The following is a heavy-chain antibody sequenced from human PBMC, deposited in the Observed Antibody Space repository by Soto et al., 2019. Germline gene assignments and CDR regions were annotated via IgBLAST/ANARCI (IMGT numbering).Heavy chain of an antibody. CDR1: GGSISTYY. Sequence: QVQLQESGPGLVKPSGTLSLTCNVSGGSISTYYWNWIRQPAGKGLEWIGRIYASGSPNYNPSIKSRVIMSVDTAKNQFSLTMSSVTAADTAMYYCARSAVPRGGWFRPWGQGILVTVSP. V-gene: IGHV4-4*07. D-gene: IGHD2-15*01. CDR2: IYASGSP. J-gene: IGHJ5*02. CDR3: ARSAVPRGGWFRP.